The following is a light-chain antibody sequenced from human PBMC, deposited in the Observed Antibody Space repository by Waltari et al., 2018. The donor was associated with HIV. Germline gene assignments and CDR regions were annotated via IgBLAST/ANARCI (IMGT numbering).Light chain of an antibody. CDR1: SSNLGAGYD. CDR3: QSYDTSLSGSNV. J-gene: IGLJ2*01. CDR2: GSN. V-gene: IGLV1-40*01. Sequence: QSVLTQPPSVSGAPGQRVTISCTGSSSNLGAGYDVHRYQQLPGTAPKLLIYGSNIRPSGVPDRFSGSKSGTSASLAITGLQAEDEADYYCQSYDTSLSGSNVFGGGTKVTVL.